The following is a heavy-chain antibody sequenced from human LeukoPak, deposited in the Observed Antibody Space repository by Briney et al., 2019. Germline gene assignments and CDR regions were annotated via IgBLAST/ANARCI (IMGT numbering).Heavy chain of an antibody. J-gene: IGHJ4*02. D-gene: IGHD6-6*01. V-gene: IGHV3-11*01. CDR3: VRTARMADF. Sequence: GGSLRLSCAASGFTFSDPYMTWIRQAPGKGLEWLSYISPSGSDISYADSVKGRFTISRDNAKNSLYLQMDSLRADDTAVYYCVRTARMADFWGQGTLVTVSS. CDR2: ISPSGSDI. CDR1: GFTFSDPY.